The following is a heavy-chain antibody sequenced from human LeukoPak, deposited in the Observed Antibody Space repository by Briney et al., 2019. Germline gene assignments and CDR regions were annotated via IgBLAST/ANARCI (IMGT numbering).Heavy chain of an antibody. CDR2: IYHSGST. CDR1: GGSISSGGYY. V-gene: IGHV4-30-2*01. D-gene: IGHD3-3*01. J-gene: IGHJ3*02. CDR3: AWGYDFWSGYSDKNAFDI. Sequence: SQTLSLTCTVSGGSISSGGYYWSWIRQPRGKGLEWIGCIYHSGSTYYNPSLKSRVTISVDRSKNQFSLKLSSVTAADTAVYYCAWGYDFWSGYSDKNAFDIWGQGTMVTVSS.